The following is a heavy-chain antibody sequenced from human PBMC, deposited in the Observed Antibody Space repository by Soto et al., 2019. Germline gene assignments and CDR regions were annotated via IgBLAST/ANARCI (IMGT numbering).Heavy chain of an antibody. D-gene: IGHD4-17*01. CDR3: ARYYGEYNWFDP. CDR2: FYYSGST. V-gene: IGHV4-31*03. CDR1: GGSISSGGYY. Sequence: QVQLQESGPGLVKPSQTLSLTCTVSGGSISSGGYYWSWTRQHPGKGLGWIGYFYYSGSTYYNQSLTSRVTLSVDTSKNQFSLKLSSVTAADTAVYYCARYYGEYNWFDPWGQGTLVTVSS. J-gene: IGHJ5*02.